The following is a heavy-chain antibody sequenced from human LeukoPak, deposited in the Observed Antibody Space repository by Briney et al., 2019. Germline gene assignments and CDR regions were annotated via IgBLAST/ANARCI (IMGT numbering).Heavy chain of an antibody. CDR2: IKSKTDGGTT. V-gene: IGHV3-15*01. D-gene: IGHD2-21*02. CDR1: GCSFRNAW. CDR3: TTVWNCGGDCSDAFDI. J-gene: IGHJ3*02. Sequence: GGSLRLSWAAAGCSFRNAWMSWVRKAPGKGLEWVGRIKSKTDGGTTDYAAPVKGRFTISRDDSKNTLYLQMNSLKTEDTAVYYCTTVWNCGGDCSDAFDIWGQGTMVTVSS.